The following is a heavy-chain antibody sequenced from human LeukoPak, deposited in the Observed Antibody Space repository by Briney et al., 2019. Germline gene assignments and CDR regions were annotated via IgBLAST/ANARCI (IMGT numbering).Heavy chain of an antibody. J-gene: IGHJ6*03. CDR1: GGSMSSYF. Sequence: SETLSLTCIVSGGSMSSYFWSWIRQPAGKGLEWIGRFYSSGNTDYNPSLKSRVTMSADTSKNQFSLKLSSVTAADTAVYYCARAVGSGSFQTYYYYMDVWGKGTTVTISS. CDR3: ARAVGSGSFQTYYYYMDV. CDR2: FYSSGNT. V-gene: IGHV4-4*07. D-gene: IGHD3-10*01.